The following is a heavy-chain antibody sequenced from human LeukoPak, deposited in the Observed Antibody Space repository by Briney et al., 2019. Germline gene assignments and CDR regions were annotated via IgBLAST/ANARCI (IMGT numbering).Heavy chain of an antibody. J-gene: IGHJ4*02. D-gene: IGHD6-19*01. CDR3: ARWGPGYSSGWYGDY. Sequence: SETLSLTCTVSGGSISSYYWSWIRQPPGKGLEWIGYIYYSGSTNYNPSLKSRVTISVDTSKNQFSLKLSSVTAADTAVYYCARWGPGYSSGWYGDYWGQGTLVTVSS. V-gene: IGHV4-59*01. CDR2: IYYSGST. CDR1: GGSISSYY.